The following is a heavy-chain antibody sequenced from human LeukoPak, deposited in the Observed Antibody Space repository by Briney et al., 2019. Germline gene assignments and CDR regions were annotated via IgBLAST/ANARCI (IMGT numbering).Heavy chain of an antibody. J-gene: IGHJ4*02. CDR3: ASSPQDFWSGYYTNYFDY. CDR2: IYTSGST. Sequence: PSETLSLTCTGSGGSISSYYCSLIRQPAGKGLKWIGRIYTSGSTNYNLSLKSRVTMSVDTSKNQFSLQLSSVTAADTAVYYCASSPQDFWSGYYTNYFDYWGQGTLVTVSS. V-gene: IGHV4-4*07. CDR1: GGSISSYY. D-gene: IGHD3-3*01.